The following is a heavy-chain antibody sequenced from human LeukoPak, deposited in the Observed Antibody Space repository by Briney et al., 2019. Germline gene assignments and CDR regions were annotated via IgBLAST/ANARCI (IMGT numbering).Heavy chain of an antibody. Sequence: VASVKVSCKASGGTFSSYAISWVRQAPGQGLEWMGGIIPIFGTANYAQKFQGRVTITTDESTSTAYMELSSLRSEDTAVYYCARAGYGSSWYNWFDPWGQGTLVTVSS. V-gene: IGHV1-69*05. J-gene: IGHJ5*02. CDR2: IIPIFGTA. CDR1: GGTFSSYA. D-gene: IGHD6-13*01. CDR3: ARAGYGSSWYNWFDP.